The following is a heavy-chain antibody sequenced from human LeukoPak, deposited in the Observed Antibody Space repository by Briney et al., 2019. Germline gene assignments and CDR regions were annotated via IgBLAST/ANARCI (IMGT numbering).Heavy chain of an antibody. D-gene: IGHD1-14*01. V-gene: IGHV4-38-2*02. CDR1: GYSISSGYY. J-gene: IGHJ3*02. CDR2: IYHSGST. Sequence: SETLSLTCTVSGYSISSGYYCGWIRQPPGKGLEWIGSIYHSGSTYYNPSLKSRVTISVDTSKNQFSLKLSSVTAADTAVYYCATHRRYNDAFDIWGKGTTVTVSS. CDR3: ATHRRYNDAFDI.